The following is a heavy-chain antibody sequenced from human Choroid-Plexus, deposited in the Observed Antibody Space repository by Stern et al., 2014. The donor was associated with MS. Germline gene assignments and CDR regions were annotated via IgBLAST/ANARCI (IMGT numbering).Heavy chain of an antibody. V-gene: IGHV3-30*18. J-gene: IGHJ5*02. CDR3: AKDRQYLTYFFDH. D-gene: IGHD2/OR15-2a*01. CDR2: VTYDGSNK. CDR1: GFTLGGCA. Sequence: VQLGESGGGVVQPGRPLRLSCVASGFTLGGCAMYWVRQAPGKGLGRMAGVTYDGSNKYYADSVKGRFTISRDNSQHPLYMQMSSLRPDDTAVYYCAKDRQYLTYFFDHWGQGSLVTVSS.